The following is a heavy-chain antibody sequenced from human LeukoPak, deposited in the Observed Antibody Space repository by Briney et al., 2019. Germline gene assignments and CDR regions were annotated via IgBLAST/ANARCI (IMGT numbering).Heavy chain of an antibody. V-gene: IGHV1-18*01. CDR3: ARDVVRIPPGHFDI. CDR2: ISAYNGNT. D-gene: IGHD2-15*01. Sequence: ASVKVSCKASGYTFTSYGISWVRQAPGQGLEWMGWISAYNGNTNYAQKLQGRVTMTTDTFTSTAYMELRSLRSDDTAVYYCARDVVRIPPGHFDIWGQGTMVTVSS. J-gene: IGHJ3*02. CDR1: GYTFTSYG.